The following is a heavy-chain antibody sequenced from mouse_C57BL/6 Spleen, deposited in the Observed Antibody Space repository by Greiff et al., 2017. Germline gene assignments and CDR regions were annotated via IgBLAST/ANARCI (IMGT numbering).Heavy chain of an antibody. CDR3: ARDLNYGSSDPFAY. V-gene: IGHV5-4*01. CDR2: ISDGGSYT. D-gene: IGHD1-1*01. J-gene: IGHJ3*01. CDR1: GFTFSSYA. Sequence: EVQVVESGGGLVKPGGSLKLSCAASGFTFSSYAMSWVRQTPEKRLEWVATISDGGSYTYYPDNVKGRFTISRDNAKNNLYLQMSHLKSEDTAMYYCARDLNYGSSDPFAYWGQGTLVTVSA.